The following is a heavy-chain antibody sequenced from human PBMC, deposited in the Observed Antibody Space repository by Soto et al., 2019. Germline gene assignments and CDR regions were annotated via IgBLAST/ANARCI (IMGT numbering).Heavy chain of an antibody. CDR3: ASDRFRGTYYLRGVTYFFEE. V-gene: IGHV3-33*01. J-gene: IGHJ4*02. CDR1: GFTFNIYG. D-gene: IGHD1-26*01. Sequence: GGSLRLSCAASGFTFNIYGMHWVRQAPGKGLEWVAVIYYDGSDKYYADSVKGRFTISRDSAKNSLYLQMNSLRAEDTAVYYCASDRFRGTYYLRGVTYFFEEWGQGAPVTVSS. CDR2: IYYDGSDK.